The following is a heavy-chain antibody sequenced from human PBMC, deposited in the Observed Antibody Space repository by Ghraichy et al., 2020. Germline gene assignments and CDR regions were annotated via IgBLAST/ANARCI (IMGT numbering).Heavy chain of an antibody. D-gene: IGHD6-6*01. V-gene: IGHV3-23*01. J-gene: IGHJ4*02. CDR1: GFTFNSYT. Sequence: GGSLRLSCAASGFTFNSYTMSWVRQAPGKGLEWVSVISPGGAIAFYADSVKGRFTISRDNSRNTLYLQMNSLRAEDTAVYYCAQDLSHRSSDCRGQGTLVTVSS. CDR2: ISPGGAIA. CDR3: AQDLSHRSSDC.